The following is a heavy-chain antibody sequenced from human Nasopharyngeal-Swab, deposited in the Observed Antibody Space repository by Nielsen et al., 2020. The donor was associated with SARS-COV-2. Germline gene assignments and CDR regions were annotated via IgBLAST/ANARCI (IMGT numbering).Heavy chain of an antibody. J-gene: IGHJ4*02. D-gene: IGHD6-13*01. CDR3: ARTRIAGQEYYFDY. CDR1: GYTFTSYG. CDR2: ISAYNGNT. Sequence: ASVKVSCKASGYTFTSYGISWVRQAPGKGLEWMGWISAYNGNTNYAQKLQGRVNMTTDTSTSTAYMELRSLRSDDTAVYYCARTRIAGQEYYFDYWGQGTLVTVSS. V-gene: IGHV1-18*01.